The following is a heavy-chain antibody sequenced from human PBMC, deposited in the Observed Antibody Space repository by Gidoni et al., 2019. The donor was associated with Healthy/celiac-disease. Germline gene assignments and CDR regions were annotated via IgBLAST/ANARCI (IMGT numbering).Heavy chain of an antibody. Sequence: EVQLVESGGGLVQPGGSLRLSCAASGFTVSSNYMSWVRQAPGKGLEWVSVIYSGGSTYYADSVKGRFTISRDNSKNTLYLQMNSLRAEDTAVYYCAAPDPARLNYDFWSGYQNDYWGQGTLVTVSS. D-gene: IGHD3-3*01. CDR3: AAPDPARLNYDFWSGYQNDY. CDR1: GFTVSSNY. V-gene: IGHV3-66*02. CDR2: IYSGGST. J-gene: IGHJ4*02.